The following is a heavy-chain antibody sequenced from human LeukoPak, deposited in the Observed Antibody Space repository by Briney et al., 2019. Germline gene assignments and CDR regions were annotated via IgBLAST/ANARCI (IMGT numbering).Heavy chain of an antibody. CDR1: GFTVSSNY. V-gene: IGHV3-66*02. CDR2: IYSGGST. Sequence: GGSLSLSCAASGFTVSSNYMSWVRQAPGKGLEWVSVIYSGGSTYYADSVKGRFTISIDNSKNTLYLQMNSLRAEDTAVYYCARDPYTLVAATGSWGQGTLVTVSS. J-gene: IGHJ5*02. D-gene: IGHD2-15*01. CDR3: ARDPYTLVAATGS.